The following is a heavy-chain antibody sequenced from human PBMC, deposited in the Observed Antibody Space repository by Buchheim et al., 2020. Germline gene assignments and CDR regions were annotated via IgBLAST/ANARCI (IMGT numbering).Heavy chain of an antibody. CDR1: GGSFSDYY. Sequence: QVQLQQWGAGLLKPSETLSLTCAVYGGSFSDYYWSWIRQPPGKGLEWIGEINHSGSTNYNPSLKSRVTISVDTSKNQFSLKLSSVTAADTAVYYCARGRVGYCSSTSCSHYYYYYGMDVWGQGTT. V-gene: IGHV4-34*01. J-gene: IGHJ6*02. CDR3: ARGRVGYCSSTSCSHYYYYYGMDV. D-gene: IGHD2-2*01. CDR2: INHSGST.